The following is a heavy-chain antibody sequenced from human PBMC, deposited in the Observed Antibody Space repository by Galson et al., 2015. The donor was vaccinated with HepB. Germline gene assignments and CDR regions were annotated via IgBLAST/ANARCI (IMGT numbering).Heavy chain of an antibody. V-gene: IGHV3-23*01. CDR2: ISGSGGST. D-gene: IGHD4-11*01. CDR1: GFTFSSYA. J-gene: IGHJ6*02. Sequence: SLRLSCAASGFTFSSYAMSWVRQAPGKGLEWVSAISGSGGSTYYADSVKGRFTISRDNSKNTLYLQMNSLRAEDTAVYYCANWEVTSRRSYYYGMDVWGQGTTVTVSS. CDR3: ANWEVTSRRSYYYGMDV.